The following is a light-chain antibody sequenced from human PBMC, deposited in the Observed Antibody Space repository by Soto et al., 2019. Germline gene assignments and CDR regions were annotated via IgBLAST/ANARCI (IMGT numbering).Light chain of an antibody. V-gene: IGKV1-12*01. CDR3: QQATSFPLT. CDR2: AAS. Sequence: DIQMTQSPSSVSASVGDRVTITCRASQGISSRLAWYQQKPGKAPNLLIYAASSLQSGVPSRFSGSGSETDVTLTIGSLQPEDFATYYCQQATSFPLTFGGGTKVEIK. CDR1: QGISSR. J-gene: IGKJ4*01.